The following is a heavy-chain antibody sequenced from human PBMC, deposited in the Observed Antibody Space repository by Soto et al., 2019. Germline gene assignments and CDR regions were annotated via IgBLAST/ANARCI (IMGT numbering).Heavy chain of an antibody. D-gene: IGHD3-16*01. CDR1: GGTFSSYA. J-gene: IGHJ5*02. CDR2: IIPIFGTA. CDR3: ARDRLGAFDP. V-gene: IGHV1-69*13. Sequence: SVKVSCKASGGTFSSYAISWVRQAPGEGLEWMGGIIPIFGTANYAQKFQGRVTITADESTSTAYMELSSLRSEDTAGYYCARDRLGAFDPWGQGTLVTVSS.